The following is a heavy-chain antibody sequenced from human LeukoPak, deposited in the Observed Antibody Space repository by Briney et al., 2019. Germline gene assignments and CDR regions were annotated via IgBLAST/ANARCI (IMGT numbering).Heavy chain of an antibody. CDR3: ARAFDTVANGDY. V-gene: IGHV1-3*01. D-gene: IGHD2-15*01. J-gene: IGHJ4*02. CDR1: GYTFTSYA. Sequence: ASVKVSCKASGYTFTSYAMHWVRQAPGQRLEWMGWTNAGNGNTKYSQKFQGRVTITRDTSASTAYMELSSLRSEDTAVYYCARAFDTVANGDYWGQGTLVTVSS. CDR2: TNAGNGNT.